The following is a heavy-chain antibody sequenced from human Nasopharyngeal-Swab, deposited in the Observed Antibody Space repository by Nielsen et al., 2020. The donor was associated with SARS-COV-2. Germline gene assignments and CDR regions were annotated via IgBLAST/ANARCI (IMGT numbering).Heavy chain of an antibody. CDR3: AKVPLYYYDSSGPRDY. V-gene: IGHV3-23*01. Sequence: GESLKISCAASGFTFSSYAMGWVRQAPGKGLEWVSAISGSGGSTYYADSVKDRFTISRDNSKNTLYLQMNSLRAEDTAVYYCAKVPLYYYDSSGPRDYWGQGTLVTVSS. J-gene: IGHJ4*02. CDR1: GFTFSSYA. D-gene: IGHD3-22*01. CDR2: ISGSGGST.